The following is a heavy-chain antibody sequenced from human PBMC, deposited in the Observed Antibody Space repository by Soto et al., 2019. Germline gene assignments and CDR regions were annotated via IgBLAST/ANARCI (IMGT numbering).Heavy chain of an antibody. CDR3: ASTTNASASSGYYYPFDY. J-gene: IGHJ4*02. CDR2: IYWDVDK. V-gene: IGHV2-5*02. CDR1: GFSLTTNGVA. D-gene: IGHD3-22*01. Sequence: QITLKESGPTLVKPTQTLTLTCTFSGFSLTTNGVAVGWIRQPPGKALEWLALIYWDVDKRYRPSLKSRLTVXKXTSKNQVVLTMTNMDPVDKATYYCASTTNASASSGYYYPFDYWGQGILVTVSS.